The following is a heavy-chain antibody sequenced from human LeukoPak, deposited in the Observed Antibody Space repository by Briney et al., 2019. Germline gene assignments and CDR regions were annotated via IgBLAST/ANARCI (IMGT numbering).Heavy chain of an antibody. CDR2: IDQSGGRN. V-gene: IGHV3-7*03. D-gene: IGHD3-16*01. CDR3: ARDVEGGTFDL. J-gene: IGHJ3*01. CDR1: GFTFRRFW. Sequence: GGSLRLSFAASGFTFRRFWMNWVRQAPGRGLEWVANIDQSGGRNNYVDSVKGRFTISRDNAKNSLFLEMSSLRADDTAVYFCARDVEGGTFDLWGQGTTVTVSS.